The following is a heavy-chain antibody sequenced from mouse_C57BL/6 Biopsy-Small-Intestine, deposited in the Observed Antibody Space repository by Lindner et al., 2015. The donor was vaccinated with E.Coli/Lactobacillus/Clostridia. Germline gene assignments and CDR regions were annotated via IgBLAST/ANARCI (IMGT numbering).Heavy chain of an antibody. CDR2: IYPGNSDT. J-gene: IGHJ4*01. CDR3: TRSRQLRLLYAMDY. D-gene: IGHD3-2*02. V-gene: IGHV1-5*01. CDR1: GYTFTSYW. Sequence: VQLQESGTVLARPGASVKMSRKTSGYTFTSYWMHWVKQRPGQGLEWIGAIYPGNSDTSYNQKFKGKAKLTAVTSASTAYMELSSLTNEDSAVYYCTRSRQLRLLYAMDYWGQGTSVTVSS.